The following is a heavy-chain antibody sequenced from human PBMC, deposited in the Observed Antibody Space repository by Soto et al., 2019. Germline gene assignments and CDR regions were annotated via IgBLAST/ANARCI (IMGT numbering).Heavy chain of an antibody. V-gene: IGHV1-8*01. J-gene: IGHJ3*02. CDR3: ALVLRYFDWLLYRAGAFDI. CDR2: MNPNSGNT. D-gene: IGHD3-9*01. Sequence: GASVKVSCKASGYTFTSYDINWVRQATGQGLEWMGWMNPNSGNTGYAQKFQGRVTMTRNTSISTAYMELSSLRSEDTAVYYCALVLRYFDWLLYRAGAFDIWGQGTMVTVSS. CDR1: GYTFTSYD.